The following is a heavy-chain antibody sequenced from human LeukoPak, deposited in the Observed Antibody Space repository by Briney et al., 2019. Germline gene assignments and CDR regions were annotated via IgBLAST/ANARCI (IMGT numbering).Heavy chain of an antibody. CDR1: GYSFTGYW. J-gene: IGHJ5*02. Sequence: GESLQISCQGSGYSFTGYWIGWVRQMPGKGLEWMGIFYPGDSDTRYSPSFQGQVTISADKSISTAYLQWSSLKASDTAMYYCARRWGRGELGFDPWGQGTLVTVSP. D-gene: IGHD3-16*01. V-gene: IGHV5-51*01. CDR3: ARRWGRGELGFDP. CDR2: FYPGDSDT.